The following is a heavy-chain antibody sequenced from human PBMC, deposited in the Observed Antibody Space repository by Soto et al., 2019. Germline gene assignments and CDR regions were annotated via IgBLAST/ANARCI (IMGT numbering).Heavy chain of an antibody. CDR2: IYSNGST. J-gene: IGHJ6*02. D-gene: IGHD2-15*01. Sequence: EVQLVESGGGLIQPGGSLRLSCAASGFTVISNYMSWVRQAPGKGLEWVSFIYSNGSTYYADSVKGRFSISRDNSNNMVYLQMDSLRAEDTAVYCCARGGQVRGGLDVWGQGTTVTVSS. CDR1: GFTVISNY. V-gene: IGHV3-53*01. CDR3: ARGGQVRGGLDV.